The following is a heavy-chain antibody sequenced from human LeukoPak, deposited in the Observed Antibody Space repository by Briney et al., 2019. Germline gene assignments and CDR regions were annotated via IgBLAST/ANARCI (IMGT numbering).Heavy chain of an antibody. J-gene: IGHJ2*01. CDR2: IKQDGCEK. V-gene: IGHV3-7*01. CDR3: ARVYDFWSGYYTGNWYFDL. Sequence: PGGSLTLSCTASGYTFSSYWKSWVRHAPGKGLEWVANIKQDGCEKYYVDSVKGRFTISRDNATNSLYLQMNSLRAEDTAVYYCARVYDFWSGYYTGNWYFDLWGRGTLVTVSS. CDR1: GYTFSSYW. D-gene: IGHD3-3*01.